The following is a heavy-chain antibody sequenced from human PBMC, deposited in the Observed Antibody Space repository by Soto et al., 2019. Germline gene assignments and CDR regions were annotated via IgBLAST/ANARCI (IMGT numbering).Heavy chain of an antibody. D-gene: IGHD3-22*01. Sequence: EVQLVESGGGLVQPGGSLRLSCAASGFTVNNNYMSWVRQDPGKGLEWVSIIYSGGSTYYADSVKGRFSTSRDISKNMLFLQMNSLRAEDTAVCYCARGLGTTGYYYGLDFWGQGTLVTVSS. V-gene: IGHV3-66*01. CDR1: GFTVNNNY. J-gene: IGHJ4*02. CDR2: IYSGGST. CDR3: ARGLGTTGYYYGLDF.